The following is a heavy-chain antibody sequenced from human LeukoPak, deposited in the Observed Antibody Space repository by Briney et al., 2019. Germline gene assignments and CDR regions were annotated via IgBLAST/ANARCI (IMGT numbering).Heavy chain of an antibody. CDR1: GFTFSSYA. J-gene: IGHJ4*02. V-gene: IGHV3-30-3*01. CDR2: ISYDGSNK. Sequence: GRSLRLSCAASGFTFSSYAMHWVRQAPGKGLEWVAVISYDGSNKYYADSVKGRFTISRDNSKNTLYLQMNSLRAEDTAVYYCARDSFGIVPAAINYWGQRTLVTVSS. D-gene: IGHD2-2*02. CDR3: ARDSFGIVPAAINY.